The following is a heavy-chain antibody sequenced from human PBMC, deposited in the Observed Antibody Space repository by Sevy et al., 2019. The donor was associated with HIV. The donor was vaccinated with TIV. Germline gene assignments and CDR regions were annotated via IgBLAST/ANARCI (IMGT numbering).Heavy chain of an antibody. J-gene: IGHJ3*01. CDR1: GGSFSGYH. Sequence: SETLSLTCAVYGGSFSGYHWSRIRQSPRKGLEWIGEINHSGSTNYNPSLKSRVTISADPSKNQFSLKLTTVTAADTAVYYCARATYPGGSGSFSYGFDFWGRGTMVTVSS. CDR2: INHSGST. V-gene: IGHV4-34*01. CDR3: ARATYPGGSGSFSYGFDF. D-gene: IGHD3-10*01.